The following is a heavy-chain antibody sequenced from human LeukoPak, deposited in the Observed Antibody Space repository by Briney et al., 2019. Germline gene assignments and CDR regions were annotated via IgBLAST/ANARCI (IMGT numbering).Heavy chain of an antibody. CDR3: ARNMPSGDY. Sequence: KTSETLSLTCTVSGGSISSSSDYWGWIRQPPGKGLEWIGSIYYSGSTYYNPSLKSRVTISVDTSKNQFSLKLSSVTAAGTAVYYCARNMPSGDYWGEGTLVTVSS. D-gene: IGHD2-2*01. J-gene: IGHJ4*02. CDR2: IYYSGST. V-gene: IGHV4-39*01. CDR1: GGSISSSSDY.